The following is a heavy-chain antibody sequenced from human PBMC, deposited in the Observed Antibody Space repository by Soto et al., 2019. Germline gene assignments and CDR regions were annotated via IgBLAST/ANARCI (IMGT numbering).Heavy chain of an antibody. V-gene: IGHV3-64*01. CDR1: GFTFSSYA. D-gene: IGHD5-12*01. J-gene: IGHJ1*01. CDR3: ARRPLSEATEAEYLQH. CDR2: ISSNGGST. Sequence: GGSLRLSCAASGFTFSSYAMHWVRQAPGKGLEYVSAISSNGGSTYYANSVKGRFTISRDNSKNTLYLQMGTLRAEDMAVYYCARRPLSEATEAEYLQHWGQGTLVTVSS.